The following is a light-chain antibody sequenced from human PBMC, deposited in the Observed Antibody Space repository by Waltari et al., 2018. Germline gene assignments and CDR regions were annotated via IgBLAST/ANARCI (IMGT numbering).Light chain of an antibody. CDR1: RSNVGGST. V-gene: IGLV1-44*01. CDR3: AVWDARLNGTV. Sequence: QSVLTQPPSASGTPGQRVTIPCSGTRSNVGGSTVPWYQQVPGTAPKLLINVRNQRASGVPDRVSGSKSGTSASLAISGLQAEDEADYFCAVWDARLNGTVFGGGTKVTVL. J-gene: IGLJ2*01. CDR2: VRN.